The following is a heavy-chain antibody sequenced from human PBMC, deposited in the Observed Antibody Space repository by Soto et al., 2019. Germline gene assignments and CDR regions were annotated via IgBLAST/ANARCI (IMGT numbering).Heavy chain of an antibody. CDR1: GYSFTSYW. D-gene: IGHD4-4*01. Sequence: PGESLKISCKGSGYSFTSYWIGWVRQMPGKGLEWMGIIYPGDSDTRYSPSFQGQVTISADKSISTAYLQWSSLKASDTAMYYCARLGYDYKNYYYYGMDVWGQGTTVTVS. J-gene: IGHJ6*02. CDR3: ARLGYDYKNYYYYGMDV. CDR2: IYPGDSDT. V-gene: IGHV5-51*01.